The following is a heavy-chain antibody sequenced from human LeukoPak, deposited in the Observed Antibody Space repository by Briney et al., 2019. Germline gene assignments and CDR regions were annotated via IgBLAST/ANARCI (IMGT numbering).Heavy chain of an antibody. CDR2: INPKSGAT. D-gene: IGHD5-12*01. J-gene: IGHJ5*01. CDR3: ARARYSHSGWFDY. V-gene: IGHV1-2*02. Sequence: GASVKVSCKAFGYMFTDNYIHWARRAPGQGLEWMGWINPKSGATNYAQKFQGRLTMTRDTSISTAYMELSSLTSDDTAMYYCARARYSHSGWFDYWGQGTLVSVSS. CDR1: GYMFTDNY.